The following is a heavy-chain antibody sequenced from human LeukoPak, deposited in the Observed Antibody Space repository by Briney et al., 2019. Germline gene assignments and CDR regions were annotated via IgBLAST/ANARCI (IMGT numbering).Heavy chain of an antibody. V-gene: IGHV3-23*01. J-gene: IGHJ4*02. CDR3: AKGGGGGRYHFDY. CDR2: ISGGGGST. D-gene: IGHD3-16*01. CDR1: GFTFSSYA. Sequence: QPGGSLRLSCAASGFTFSSYAMSWVRQAPGKGLEWVSAISGGGGSTNYADSVKGRFTISRDSSKNTLYLQLNSLRAEDTAVYYCAKGGGGGRYHFDYWGQGTLVTVSS.